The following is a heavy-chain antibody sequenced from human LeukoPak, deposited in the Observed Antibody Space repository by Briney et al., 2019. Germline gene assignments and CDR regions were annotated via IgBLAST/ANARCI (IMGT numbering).Heavy chain of an antibody. V-gene: IGHV3-15*01. CDR1: GFTFSNAW. CDR3: TTEGYYYDSSGYALRVYFDY. CDR2: IKSKTDGGTT. J-gene: IGHJ4*02. Sequence: PGGSLRLSCAASGFTFSNAWMSWVRQAPGKGLEWVGRIKSKTDGGTTDYAAPVKGRFTISRDDSKNTLYLQMNSLKTEDTAVYYCTTEGYYYDSSGYALRVYFDYWGQGTLVTVS. D-gene: IGHD3-22*01.